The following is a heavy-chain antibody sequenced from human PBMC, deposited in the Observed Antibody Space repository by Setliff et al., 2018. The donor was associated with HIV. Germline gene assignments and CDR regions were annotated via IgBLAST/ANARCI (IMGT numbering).Heavy chain of an antibody. CDR1: GYSISSGYH. D-gene: IGHD2-15*01. CDR3: ARVRYCSGISCYGYFDL. J-gene: IGHJ2*01. Sequence: SCTVSGYSISSGYHWGWIRQPPGKGLDWIGSFFPSGYTYYNPSLKSRVTISVDTSKNQFSLNLSSVTAADTAVYYCARVRYCSGISCYGYFDLWGRGTLVTVSS. V-gene: IGHV4-38-2*02. CDR2: FFPSGYT.